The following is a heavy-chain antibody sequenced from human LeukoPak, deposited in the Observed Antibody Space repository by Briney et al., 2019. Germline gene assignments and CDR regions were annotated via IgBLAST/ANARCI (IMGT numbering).Heavy chain of an antibody. J-gene: IGHJ4*02. Sequence: PGGSLRLSCAASGFTFSSYATSWVRQAPGKGLEWVSAISGSGGSTYYADSVKGRFTISRDNSKNTLYLQMNSLRAEDTAVYYCAKGLHYYDSTLFDYWGQGTLVTVSS. V-gene: IGHV3-23*01. D-gene: IGHD3-22*01. CDR3: AKGLHYYDSTLFDY. CDR1: GFTFSSYA. CDR2: ISGSGGST.